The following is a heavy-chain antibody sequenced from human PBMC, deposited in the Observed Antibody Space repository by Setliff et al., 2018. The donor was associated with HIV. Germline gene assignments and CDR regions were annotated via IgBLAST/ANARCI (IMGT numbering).Heavy chain of an antibody. Sequence: PSETLSLTCIVSGGSISSDNYYWGWVRQPPGKGLEWIGSIFYTGSTDYNPSLRSRVTISIDTTKNQFYLKMSSVTAADTAVYYCARSPFLPSGYFDDWGRGSLVTVSS. CDR3: ARSPFLPSGYFDD. CDR2: IFYTGST. D-gene: IGHD3-3*01. V-gene: IGHV4-39*07. J-gene: IGHJ4*02. CDR1: GGSISSDNYY.